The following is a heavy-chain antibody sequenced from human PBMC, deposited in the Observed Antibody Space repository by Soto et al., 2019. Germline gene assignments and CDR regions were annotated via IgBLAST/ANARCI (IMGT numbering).Heavy chain of an antibody. V-gene: IGHV1-69*13. J-gene: IGHJ3*02. CDR1: GGTFSSYA. CDR3: AMGYCSGGSCYSRSAFEI. D-gene: IGHD2-15*01. CDR2: IIPIFGTA. Sequence: EASVKVSCKASGGTFSSYAISWVRQAPGQGLEWMGGIIPIFGTANYAQKFQGRVTISADESTSTAYMELSSLRSEDTAVYYCAMGYCSGGSCYSRSAFEIWGQGTMVTGSS.